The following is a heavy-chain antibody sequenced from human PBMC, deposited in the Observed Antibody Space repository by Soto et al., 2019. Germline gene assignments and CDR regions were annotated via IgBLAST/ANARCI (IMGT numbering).Heavy chain of an antibody. CDR3: AEDQPSYGSGGYYGMDV. J-gene: IGHJ6*02. CDR1: GFTVSSNY. CDR2: IYSGGST. D-gene: IGHD3-10*01. Sequence: PGGSLRLSCAASGFTVSSNYMSWVRQAPEKGQEWVSVIYSGGSTYYADSVKGRFTISRDNSKNTLYLQMNSLRAEDTAVYYCAEDQPSYGSGGYYGMDVWGQGTTVTVSS. V-gene: IGHV3-53*05.